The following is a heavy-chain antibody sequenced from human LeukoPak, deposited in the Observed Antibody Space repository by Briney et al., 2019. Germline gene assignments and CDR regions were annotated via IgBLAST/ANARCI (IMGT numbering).Heavy chain of an antibody. V-gene: IGHV1-69*01. CDR1: GGTFSSYA. CDR2: IIPIFGTA. J-gene: IGHJ3*02. CDR3: AVSSGYYHDAFDI. Sequence: GASVKVSCKASGGTFSSYAISWVRQAPGQGLEWMGGIIPIFGTANYAQKFQGRVTITADESTNTAYMELSSLRSEDTAVYYCAVSSGYYHDAFDIWGQGTMVTVSS. D-gene: IGHD3-22*01.